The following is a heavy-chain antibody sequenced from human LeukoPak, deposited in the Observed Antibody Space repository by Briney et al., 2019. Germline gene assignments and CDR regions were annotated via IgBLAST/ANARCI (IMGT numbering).Heavy chain of an antibody. CDR1: GATFISYA. CDR2: INPNSGGT. D-gene: IGHD6-19*01. CDR3: ARAPPYSSGWYDHFDY. V-gene: IGHV1-2*02. Sequence: ASVKVSCKASGATFISYAMSWVRQAPGQGLEWMGWINPNSGGTNYAQKFQGRVTVTRDTSISTAYMELSRLRSDDTAVYYCARAPPYSSGWYDHFDYWGQGTLVTVSS. J-gene: IGHJ4*02.